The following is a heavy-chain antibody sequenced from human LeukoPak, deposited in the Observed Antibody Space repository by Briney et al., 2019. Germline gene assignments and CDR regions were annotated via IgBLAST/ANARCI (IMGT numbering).Heavy chain of an antibody. Sequence: PGGSLRLSCAGWGFTSRSYYMNWVGQAPGQGLEWVSSVSISSSYIYYADSVKGRFTISRDNATNSLYLQMNSLRAEDTAVYYCAIDRGCIGYSSGCHGFWGQGTMVTVSS. CDR2: VSISSSYI. CDR3: AIDRGCIGYSSGCHGF. V-gene: IGHV3-21*01. CDR1: GFTSRSYY. J-gene: IGHJ3*01. D-gene: IGHD6-19*01.